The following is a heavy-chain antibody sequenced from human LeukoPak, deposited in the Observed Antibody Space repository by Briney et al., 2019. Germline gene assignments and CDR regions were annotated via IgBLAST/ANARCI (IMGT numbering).Heavy chain of an antibody. V-gene: IGHV3-23*01. J-gene: IGHJ6*03. CDR3: AKGTYCSGGSCYPSVYYYYYMDV. CDR2: ISGSGGST. Sequence: GGSLRLSCAASGFTFSSYGMSWVRQAPGKGLEWVSAISGSGGSTYYADSVKGRFTISRDNSQNTLYLQMNSLRAEDTAVYYCAKGTYCSGGSCYPSVYYYYYMDVWGKGTTVTVSS. CDR1: GFTFSSYG. D-gene: IGHD2-15*01.